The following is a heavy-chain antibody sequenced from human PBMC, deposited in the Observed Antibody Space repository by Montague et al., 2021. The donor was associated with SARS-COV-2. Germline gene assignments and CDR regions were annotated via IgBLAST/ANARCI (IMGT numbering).Heavy chain of an antibody. J-gene: IGHJ4*02. CDR2: INADGSST. Sequence: SLRLSCAASGFPLSSYWMHWVRQPPGKGLVWVAQINADGSSTNCADSVKGRFTISRDNAKNTLYLQMNSLRAEDTAVYYCTSLARMDYWGQGTLLTVSS. D-gene: IGHD2-15*01. CDR1: GFPLSSYW. V-gene: IGHV3-74*01. CDR3: TSLARMDY.